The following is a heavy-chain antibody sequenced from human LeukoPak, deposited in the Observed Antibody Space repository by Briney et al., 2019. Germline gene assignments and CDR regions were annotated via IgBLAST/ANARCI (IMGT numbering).Heavy chain of an antibody. V-gene: IGHV3-66*01. CDR3: ARDLGSVGHTHGY. CDR2: IYSGGST. D-gene: IGHD5-18*01. J-gene: IGHJ4*02. Sequence: GGSLRLSCAASGFTFSSYAMSWVRQAPGKGLEWVSVIYSGGSTYYADSVKGRFTISRDNAKNSLYLQMNSLRAGDTAVYHCARDLGSVGHTHGYWGQGTLVTVSS. CDR1: GFTFSSYA.